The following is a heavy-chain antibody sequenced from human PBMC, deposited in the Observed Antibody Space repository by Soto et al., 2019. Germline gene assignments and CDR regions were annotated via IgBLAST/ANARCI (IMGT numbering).Heavy chain of an antibody. CDR1: GFTFSSYA. Sequence: GGSLRLSCAASGFTFSSYAMHWVRQAPGKGLEWVAVISYDGSNKYYADAVKGRFTISRDNSKNTLYLQMNSLRAKDTAVYYCARDGVAAAGISYFDYWGQGTLVTVSS. V-gene: IGHV3-30-3*01. CDR3: ARDGVAAAGISYFDY. J-gene: IGHJ4*02. D-gene: IGHD6-13*01. CDR2: ISYDGSNK.